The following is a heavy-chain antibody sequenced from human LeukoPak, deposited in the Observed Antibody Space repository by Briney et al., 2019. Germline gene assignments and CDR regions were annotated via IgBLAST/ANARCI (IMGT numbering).Heavy chain of an antibody. CDR3: ARDRLVVTAIPVYWYFDL. J-gene: IGHJ2*01. D-gene: IGHD2-21*02. V-gene: IGHV4-31*03. CDR2: IYYSGST. CDR1: GGSISSGGYY. Sequence: SETLSLTCTVSGGSISSGGYYWSWIRQHPGKGLEWIGYIYYSGSTYYNPSLKSRVTISVGTSKNQFSLKLSSVTAADTAVYYCARDRLVVTAIPVYWYFDLWGRGTLVTVSS.